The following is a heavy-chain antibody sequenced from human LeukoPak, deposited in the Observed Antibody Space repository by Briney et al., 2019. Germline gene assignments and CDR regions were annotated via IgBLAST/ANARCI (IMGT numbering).Heavy chain of an antibody. J-gene: IGHJ4*02. CDR1: GFTVSTNY. CDR2: IYSGGNT. V-gene: IGHV3-66*01. D-gene: IGHD5-18*01. Sequence: GGSLRLSCAASGFTVSTNYMSWVRQAPGEGLEWVSVIYSGGNTYYADSVKGRFTISRDNSKNTLYLQMGSLRAEDTAVYYCARDSRRRGYTYGYRDYWGQGTLVTVSS. CDR3: ARDSRRRGYTYGYRDY.